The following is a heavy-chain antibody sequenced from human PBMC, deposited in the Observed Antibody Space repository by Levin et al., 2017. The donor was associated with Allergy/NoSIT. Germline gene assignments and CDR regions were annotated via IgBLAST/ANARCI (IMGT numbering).Heavy chain of an antibody. J-gene: IGHJ4*02. CDR3: ARDSAPQLGSNYHFDY. D-gene: IGHD4/OR15-4a*01. CDR2: INPNTGST. CDR1: GYTFTTYY. V-gene: IGHV1-46*01. Sequence: ASVKVSCKASGYTFTTYYMHWVRQAPGQGPEWMGIINPNTGSTTYAQKFQGRVTLTRDTSTSTVYMELKSLRSEDTAVYYCARDSAPQLGSNYHFDYWGQGTLVTVSS.